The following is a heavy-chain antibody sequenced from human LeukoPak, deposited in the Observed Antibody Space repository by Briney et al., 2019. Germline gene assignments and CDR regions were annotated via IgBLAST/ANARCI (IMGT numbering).Heavy chain of an antibody. CDR1: GGTFSSYA. Sequence: SVKVSCKASGGTFSSYAISWVRQAPGQGLEWMGRIIPILGIANYAQKFQGRVTITADKSTSTAYMELSSPRSEDTAVYYCASLPGPRLHSDFDYWGQGTLVTVSS. CDR3: ASLPGPRLHSDFDY. J-gene: IGHJ4*02. V-gene: IGHV1-69*04. D-gene: IGHD4-11*01. CDR2: IIPILGIA.